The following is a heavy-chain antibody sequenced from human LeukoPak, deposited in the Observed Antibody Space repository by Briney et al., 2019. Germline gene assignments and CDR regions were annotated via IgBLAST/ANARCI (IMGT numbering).Heavy chain of an antibody. CDR1: GYRFIGYY. V-gene: IGHV1-2*02. CDR2: INPKTGAT. CDR3: ARVREDTWGSPGFFDL. J-gene: IGHJ2*01. D-gene: IGHD3-10*01. Sequence: ASVKVSCKASGYRFIGYYIHWVQQAPGQGLEWMGWINPKTGATKYAQKFQGRVTMTRDRPITTVYMDLSRLRSDDTALYFCARVREDTWGSPGFFDLWGRGTLVTVSS.